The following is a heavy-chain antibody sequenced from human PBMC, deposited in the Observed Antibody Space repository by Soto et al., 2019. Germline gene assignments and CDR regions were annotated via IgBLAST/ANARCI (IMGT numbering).Heavy chain of an antibody. V-gene: IGHV3-9*01. CDR1: GFTFDDYA. CDR2: ISWNSGSI. J-gene: IGHJ6*03. D-gene: IGHD6-6*01. CDR3: AKDSSSHLYYYYYMDV. Sequence: PGGSLRLSCAASGFTFDDYAMHWVRQAPGEGLGWVSGISWNSGSIGYADSVKGRFTISRDNAKNSLYLQMNSLRAEDTALYYCAKDSSSHLYYYYYMDVWGKGTTVTVSS.